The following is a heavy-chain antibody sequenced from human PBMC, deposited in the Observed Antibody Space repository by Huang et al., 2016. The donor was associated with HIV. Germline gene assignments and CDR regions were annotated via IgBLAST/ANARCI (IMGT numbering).Heavy chain of an antibody. CDR3: AKDGTYNYGIFDY. CDR1: GFTFSSYG. V-gene: IGHV3-30*02. J-gene: IGHJ4*02. CDR2: IRYDGSNK. D-gene: IGHD5-18*01. Sequence: QVQLVESGGGVVQPGGSLRLSCAASGFTFSSYGRHWVRQAPGKGLEWGGFIRYDGSNKYYADSVKGRFTISRDNSKNPLYLQMNSLRAEDTAVYYCAKDGTYNYGIFDYWGQGTLVTVSS.